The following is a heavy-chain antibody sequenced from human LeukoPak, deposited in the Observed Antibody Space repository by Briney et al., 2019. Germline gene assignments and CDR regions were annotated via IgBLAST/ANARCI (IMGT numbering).Heavy chain of an antibody. V-gene: IGHV4-4*07. J-gene: IGHJ4*02. CDR1: GGSISSYY. CDR2: IYTTGST. Sequence: PSETLSLTCTVSGGSISSYYWTWIRQPAGKGLEWVGRIYTTGSTNYNPSLNSRVTMSVDTSKNQFSLKLSSVTAADTAVYYCARQLALAGKAGFDYWRQGTLVTVSP. D-gene: IGHD6-19*01. CDR3: ARQLALAGKAGFDY.